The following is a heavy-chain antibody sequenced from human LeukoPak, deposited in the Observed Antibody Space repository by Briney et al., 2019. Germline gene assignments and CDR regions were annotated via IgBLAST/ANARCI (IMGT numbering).Heavy chain of an antibody. CDR2: IVVGSGNT. J-gene: IGHJ6*03. CDR1: GFTSTSSA. D-gene: IGHD2-2*01. CDR3: AADRPYCSSTSCPPPDYYYYYMDV. V-gene: IGHV1-58*01. Sequence: SVKVSCKASGFTSTSSAVQWVRQARGQRLEWIGWIVVGSGNTNYAQKFQERVTITRDMSTSTAYMELSSLRSEDTAVYYCAADRPYCSSTSCPPPDYYYYYMDVWGKGTTVAVSS.